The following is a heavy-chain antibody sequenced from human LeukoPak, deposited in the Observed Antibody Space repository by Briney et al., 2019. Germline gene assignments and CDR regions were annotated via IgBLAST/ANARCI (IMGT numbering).Heavy chain of an antibody. CDR2: INPNSGDT. D-gene: IGHD3-22*01. CDR3: ARTPIYYYDNSGYYN. Sequence: ASVKVSCKASGYTFTDYYINWGRQAPGQGLEWMGWINPNSGDTNYAQKFQDRVTMTRDTSISTAYIELNLLRSDDTAVYFCARTPIYYYDNSGYYNWGQGTLVTVSS. J-gene: IGHJ4*02. V-gene: IGHV1-2*02. CDR1: GYTFTDYY.